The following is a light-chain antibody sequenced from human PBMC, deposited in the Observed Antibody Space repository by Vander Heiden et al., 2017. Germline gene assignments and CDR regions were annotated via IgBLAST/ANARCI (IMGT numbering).Light chain of an antibody. V-gene: IGKV1-9*01. CDR3: QQLNSYPELT. Sequence: TQLTQSPSSLSASVGDRVTITCRASQGISSYLAWYQQKPGKAPKLLIYAASTLQSGVPSRFSGSGSGTDFTLTISSLQPEDFAPYYCQQLNSYPELTFGGGTKVEIK. CDR1: QGISSY. CDR2: AAS. J-gene: IGKJ4*01.